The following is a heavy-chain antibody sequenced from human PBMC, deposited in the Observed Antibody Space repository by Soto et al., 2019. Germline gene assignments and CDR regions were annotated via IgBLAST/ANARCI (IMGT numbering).Heavy chain of an antibody. Sequence: QVQLQESGPGLVKPSETLSLTCTVSGGSISSYYWSWIRQPPGKGLEWIGYIYYSGSTNYNPSLRSRFTISVDTSKNQFSLKLSSVTAADTAVYYCARWYGGSLDYWGQGTLVTVSS. CDR2: IYYSGST. V-gene: IGHV4-59*01. CDR3: ARWYGGSLDY. CDR1: GGSISSYY. J-gene: IGHJ4*02. D-gene: IGHD4-17*01.